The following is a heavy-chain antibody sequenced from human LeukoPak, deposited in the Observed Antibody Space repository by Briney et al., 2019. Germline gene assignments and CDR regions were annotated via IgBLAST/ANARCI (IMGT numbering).Heavy chain of an antibody. D-gene: IGHD3-22*01. CDR3: ARDLPIFNYYDSSGYYSNWYFDL. V-gene: IGHV3-21*04. CDR2: ISSSSSYI. CDR1: GFTFSSYS. J-gene: IGHJ2*01. Sequence: KSGGSLRLSCAASGFTFSSYSMNWVRQAPGKGLEWVSSISSSSSYIYYADSVKGRFTISRDNAKNSLYLQMNSLRAEDTALYHCARDLPIFNYYDSSGYYSNWYFDLWGRGTLVTVSS.